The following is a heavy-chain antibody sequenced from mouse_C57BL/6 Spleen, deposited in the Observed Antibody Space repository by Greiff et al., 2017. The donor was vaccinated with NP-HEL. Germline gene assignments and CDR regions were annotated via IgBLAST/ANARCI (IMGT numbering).Heavy chain of an antibody. J-gene: IGHJ3*01. D-gene: IGHD3-2*02. CDR2: IYPGSGNT. V-gene: IGHV1-76*01. CDR3: ARVQTAQATTFAY. Sequence: VQLQQSGAELVRPGASVKLSCKASGYTFTDYYINWVKQRPGQGLEWIARIYPGSGNTYYNEKFKGKATLTAEKSSSTAYMQLSSLTSEDSAVYFCARVQTAQATTFAYWGQGTLVTVSA. CDR1: GYTFTDYY.